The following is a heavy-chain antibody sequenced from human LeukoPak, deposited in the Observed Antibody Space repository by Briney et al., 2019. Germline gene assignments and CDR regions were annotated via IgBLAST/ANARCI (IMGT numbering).Heavy chain of an antibody. Sequence: GGSLRLSCAASGFTFSSYGMHWVRQAPGKGLEWVAVIWYDGSNKYYADSVKGRFTISRDNSKNTLYLQMNSLRAEDTAVYYCARVPSYYYDSSGYFDYWGQGTLVTVFS. J-gene: IGHJ4*02. D-gene: IGHD3-22*01. CDR2: IWYDGSNK. CDR3: ARVPSYYYDSSGYFDY. V-gene: IGHV3-33*01. CDR1: GFTFSSYG.